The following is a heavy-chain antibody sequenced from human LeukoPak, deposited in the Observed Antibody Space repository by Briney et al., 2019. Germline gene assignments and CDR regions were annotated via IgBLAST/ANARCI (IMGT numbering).Heavy chain of an antibody. Sequence: GASVKVSCKASGYAFTTSDINWVRQATGQGLEWMGWMSPYGGNTRYAQKFQGRVTMTRNTSISTAYMGLSSLRSEDTAVYYCARGLITMIVGRDAFDIWGQGTMVTVSS. CDR1: GYAFTTSD. V-gene: IGHV1-8*01. D-gene: IGHD3-22*01. J-gene: IGHJ3*02. CDR2: MSPYGGNT. CDR3: ARGLITMIVGRDAFDI.